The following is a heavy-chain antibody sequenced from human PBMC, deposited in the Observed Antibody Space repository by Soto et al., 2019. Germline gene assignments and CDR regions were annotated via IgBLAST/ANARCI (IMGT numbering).Heavy chain of an antibody. V-gene: IGHV3-53*01. CDR2: IDGGGTT. D-gene: IGHD6-19*01. Sequence: EVQLVESGGGLIQPGGSLRLSCAAAGFTVSSDYMSWVRQAPGKGLEWASLIDGGGTTYYADSVKGRFTISRDNSKSTLYLQMNSLRAEDTAVYYCSLGSGWPIDYWGQGTLVTVSS. CDR1: GFTVSSDY. J-gene: IGHJ4*02. CDR3: SLGSGWPIDY.